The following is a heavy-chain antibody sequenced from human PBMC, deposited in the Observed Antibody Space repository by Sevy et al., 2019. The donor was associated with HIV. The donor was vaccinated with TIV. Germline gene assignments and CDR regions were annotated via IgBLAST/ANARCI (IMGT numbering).Heavy chain of an antibody. CDR2: IFGSGIT. CDR3: ERGGDMIRGVIGSEYAFYHMDV. V-gene: IGHV4-4*07. J-gene: IGHJ6*03. CDR1: GDAISDYY. D-gene: IGHD3-10*01. Sequence: SETLSLTCSVSGDAISDYYWTWVRQPAGKGLEWIGHIFGSGITRFNPSLKTRVTISADRSKNQFSVMLTSATTADTAVYYCERGGDMIRGVIGSEYAFYHMDVWGQGTTVTVSS.